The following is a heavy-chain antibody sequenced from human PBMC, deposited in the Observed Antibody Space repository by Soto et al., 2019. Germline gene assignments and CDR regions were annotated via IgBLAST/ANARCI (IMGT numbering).Heavy chain of an antibody. D-gene: IGHD5-18*01. CDR3: AKIRYPYSSGCFDY. CDR1: GFTFCSSA. J-gene: IGHJ4*02. V-gene: IGHV3-23*01. CDR2: ISGSGGST. Sequence: WGSLRLSCAASGFTFCSSAMSWVRQAQGKGLEWVSAISGSGGSTYYADSVKGRFTISRDNSKNTLYLQMNSLRAEDTAVYYCAKIRYPYSSGCFDYWGQGTLVTVSS.